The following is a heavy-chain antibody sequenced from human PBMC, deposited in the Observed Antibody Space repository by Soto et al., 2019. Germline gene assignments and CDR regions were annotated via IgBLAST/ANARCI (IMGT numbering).Heavy chain of an antibody. CDR1: GGSMTNGDYY. J-gene: IGHJ4*02. CDR3: ARGELGWDY. D-gene: IGHD1-26*01. CDR2: IYYSGST. Sequence: QVQLQESGPGLVKPSQTLSLTCTVSGGSMTNGDYYWSWIRQHPGQGLEWIGYIYYSGSTYYNPSLXXRXTXXVDTSKNQFSLKLNSVTAADTAVYYCARGELGWDYWGQGILVTVSS. V-gene: IGHV4-31*03.